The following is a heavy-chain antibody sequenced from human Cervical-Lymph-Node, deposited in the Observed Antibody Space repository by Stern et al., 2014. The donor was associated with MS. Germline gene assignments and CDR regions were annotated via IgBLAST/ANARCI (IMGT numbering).Heavy chain of an antibody. CDR3: ARGWSYDILTGYSY. V-gene: IGHV1-69*01. J-gene: IGHJ4*02. Sequence: VQLVQSGAEVKKPGSSVKVSCKASGGTFRNYAISWVRQAPGQGLEWMGGIIPLFGKANYAQKFQGRVTITADESTSTAYMELSSLRFEDTAVYYCARGWSYDILTGYSYWGQGTLVTVSS. D-gene: IGHD3-9*01. CDR2: IIPLFGKA. CDR1: GGTFRNYA.